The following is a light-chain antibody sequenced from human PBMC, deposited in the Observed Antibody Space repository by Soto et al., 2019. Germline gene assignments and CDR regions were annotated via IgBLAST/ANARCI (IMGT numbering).Light chain of an antibody. J-gene: IGLJ1*01. V-gene: IGLV2-8*01. CDR2: AVN. CDR3: SSYAGSNNYV. CDR1: SSDVGGYQY. Sequence: QSALTQPASVSGSPGQSTTISCTGTSSDVGGYQYVSWYQQYPGKAPKLMIYAVNKRPSGVPDRFSGSRSGNTASLTVSGLQAEDEADYYCSSYAGSNNYVFGTGTKVTVL.